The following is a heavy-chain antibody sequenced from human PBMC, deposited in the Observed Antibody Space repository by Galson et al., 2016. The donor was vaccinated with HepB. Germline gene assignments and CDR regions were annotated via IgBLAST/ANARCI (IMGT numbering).Heavy chain of an antibody. D-gene: IGHD2-15*01. CDR3: AKHCSGGSCYDSSPHRPFDI. Sequence: SLRLSCAASGLTSSSYWMSWVRQAPGKGLEWVAHIKEDGSEKYYVDSVKGRFTISRDNAKNSLYLQMNSLRAEDTAVYYCAKHCSGGSCYDSSPHRPFDIWGQGTMVTVSS. V-gene: IGHV3-7*01. CDR2: IKEDGSEK. CDR1: GLTSSSYW. J-gene: IGHJ3*02.